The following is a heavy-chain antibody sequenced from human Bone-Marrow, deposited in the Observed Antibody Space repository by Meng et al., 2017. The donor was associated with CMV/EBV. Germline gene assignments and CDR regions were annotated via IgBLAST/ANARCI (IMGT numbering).Heavy chain of an antibody. Sequence: GSLRLSCTVSGGSISSPSYYWGWIRQPPGKGLEWIGRIYYSGNTYYSPSLKSRVTMSVDTSRNQFSLKLRSVTAADTAVYYCARGRYDFWSGPFHNWFDPWGQGTLVTVSS. CDR2: IYYSGNT. CDR1: GGSISSPSYY. CDR3: ARGRYDFWSGPFHNWFDP. J-gene: IGHJ5*02. V-gene: IGHV4-39*07. D-gene: IGHD3-3*01.